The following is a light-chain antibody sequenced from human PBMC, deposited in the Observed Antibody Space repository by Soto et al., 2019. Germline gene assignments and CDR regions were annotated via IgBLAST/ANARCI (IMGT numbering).Light chain of an antibody. CDR3: SSYTSSSTLV. Sequence: QSALTQPASVSGSPGQPITISCTGTSSDVGTYNYVSWYQQHPAKAPKLLIYDVTNRPSGVSNRFSGSKSGNTASLTISGLQAEDEADYYCSSYTSSSTLVFGGGTKLTVL. CDR1: SSDVGTYNY. V-gene: IGLV2-14*03. J-gene: IGLJ2*01. CDR2: DVT.